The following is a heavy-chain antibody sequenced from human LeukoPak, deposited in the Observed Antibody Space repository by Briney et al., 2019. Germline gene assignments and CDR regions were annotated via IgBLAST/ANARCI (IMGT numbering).Heavy chain of an antibody. D-gene: IGHD3-10*02. V-gene: IGHV3-30*04. CDR1: GFTFSSYA. CDR2: ISYDGSNK. J-gene: IGHJ4*02. Sequence: PGGSLRLSCAASGFTFSSYAMHWVRQAPGRGLEWVAVISYDGSNKYYADSVKGRFTISRDNSKNTLYLQMNSLRAEDTAVYYCARVAYSVPDYWGQGTLVTVSS. CDR3: ARVAYSVPDY.